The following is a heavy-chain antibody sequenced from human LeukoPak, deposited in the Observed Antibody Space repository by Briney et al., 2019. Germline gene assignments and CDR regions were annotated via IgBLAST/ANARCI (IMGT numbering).Heavy chain of an antibody. CDR1: GYTFTGYY. D-gene: IGHD3-10*01. V-gene: IGHV1-2*02. CDR2: INPNSGGT. J-gene: IGHJ6*03. CDR3: ARDGVMVRGVITYYYYMDV. Sequence: ASVKVSCKASGYTFTGYYMHWVRQAPGQGLEWMGWINPNSGGTNYAQKFQGRVTMTRDTSISTAYMELSRLRSDDTAVYYCARDGVMVRGVITYYYYMDVWGKGTTVTISS.